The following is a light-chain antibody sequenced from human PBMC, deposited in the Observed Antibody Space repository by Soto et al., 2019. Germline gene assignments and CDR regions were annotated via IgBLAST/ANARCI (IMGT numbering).Light chain of an antibody. V-gene: IGLV2-8*01. CDR1: DNDVGRHDY. J-gene: IGLJ2*01. CDR2: EVS. CDR3: MSYVGGNSVA. Sequence: QSVLTQPPSASGSPGMSVTLSCSGTDNDVGRHDYVSWYQQHPGKAPKLLIYEVSKRPSGVPDRFSASKSGNTASLTVSGLQGEDEADYYCMSYVGGNSVAFGGGTKLTVL.